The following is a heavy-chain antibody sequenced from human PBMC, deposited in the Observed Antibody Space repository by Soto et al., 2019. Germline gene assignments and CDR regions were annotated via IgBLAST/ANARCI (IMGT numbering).Heavy chain of an antibody. CDR1: GFSFSTSGVG. D-gene: IGHD3-10*01. Sequence: QITLKESGPTLVKPTQSLTVTCTFSGFSFSTSGVGVGWVRQPPGKALEWLALIYWEDEKRYSPSLKSRLTSTKGTCENQVVLTVTDMDPVDTGLCYCVRVGERYRLDAFDIWGKGTVVTVS. CDR3: VRVGERYRLDAFDI. CDR2: IYWEDEK. V-gene: IGHV2-5*04. J-gene: IGHJ3*02.